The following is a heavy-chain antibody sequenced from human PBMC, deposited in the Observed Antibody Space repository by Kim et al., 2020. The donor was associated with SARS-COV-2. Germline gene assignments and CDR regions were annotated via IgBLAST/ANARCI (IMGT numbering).Heavy chain of an antibody. D-gene: IGHD1-1*01. J-gene: IGHJ6*03. Sequence: SVKVSCKASGGTFSSYAISWVRQAPGQGLEWMGRIIPILGIANYAQKFQGRVTNTADKSTSTAYMELSSLSSEDTAVYYCARGVERPYYYYHYYMDVWGKGATVTVSS. CDR3: ARGVERPYYYYHYYMDV. V-gene: IGHV1-69*04. CDR1: GGTFSSYA. CDR2: IIPILGIA.